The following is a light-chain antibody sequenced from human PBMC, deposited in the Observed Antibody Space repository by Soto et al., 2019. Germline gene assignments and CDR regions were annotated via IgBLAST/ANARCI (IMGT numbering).Light chain of an antibody. J-gene: IGLJ3*02. CDR2: QVT. CDR1: DNDVGGYDF. Sequence: QSVLTQSASVSGSPGQSITISCTGTDNDVGGYDFVSWYQQHPGRAPKLLIHQVTIRLSGISSRFSGSKSSNTASLTITGLQPEDEAMYFCCSHSTSIAWVFGGGTQLTVL. CDR3: CSHSTSIAWV. V-gene: IGLV2-14*01.